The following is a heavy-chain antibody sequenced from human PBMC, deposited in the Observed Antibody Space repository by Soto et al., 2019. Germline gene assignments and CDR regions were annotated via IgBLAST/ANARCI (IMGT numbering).Heavy chain of an antibody. V-gene: IGHV5-51*01. Sequence: GESLKISCKGSGYSFINYWIGWVRQMPGKGLEWMGIIYPGDSNTKYSPSFQGQVTISVDKSISTAYLQWSSLKASDTAMYYCARRIDSFDAFDVWGQGTMVTVSS. CDR2: IYPGDSNT. D-gene: IGHD2-21*01. J-gene: IGHJ3*01. CDR1: GYSFINYW. CDR3: ARRIDSFDAFDV.